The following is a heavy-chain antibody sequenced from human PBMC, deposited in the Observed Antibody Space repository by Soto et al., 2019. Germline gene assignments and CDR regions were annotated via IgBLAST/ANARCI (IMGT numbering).Heavy chain of an antibody. CDR3: ARVRHNWNDVFLDY. D-gene: IGHD1-1*01. Sequence: SVKVSCKASGYTFTGYYMHWVRQAPGQGLEWMGGIIPIFGTANYAQKFQGRVTITADESTSTAYMELSSLRSEDTAVYYCARVRHNWNDVFLDYWGQGTLVTVSS. J-gene: IGHJ4*02. CDR1: GYTFTGYY. CDR2: IIPIFGTA. V-gene: IGHV1-69*13.